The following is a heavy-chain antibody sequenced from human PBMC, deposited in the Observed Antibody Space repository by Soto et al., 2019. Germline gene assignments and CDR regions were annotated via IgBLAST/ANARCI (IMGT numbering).Heavy chain of an antibody. CDR1: GFTFSSYS. V-gene: IGHV3-48*02. J-gene: IGHJ4*02. CDR2: ISKDGSTI. D-gene: IGHD5-18*01. Sequence: EAQLVESGGGFVQPGGSLRLSCAASGFTFSSYSMSWVRQAPGKGLEWISYISKDGSTIYYADSVKGRFTISRDDAKSSLYLQINSLRDEDTAVYSWASGFSYASFDYWGQGTLVTVSS. CDR3: ASGFSYASFDY.